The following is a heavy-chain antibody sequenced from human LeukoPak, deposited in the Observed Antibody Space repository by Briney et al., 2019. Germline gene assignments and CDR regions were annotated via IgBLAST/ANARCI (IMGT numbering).Heavy chain of an antibody. D-gene: IGHD6-13*01. CDR3: ATAPAAADSS. J-gene: IGHJ5*02. CDR1: GFTFTNFW. CDR2: INRDGTKT. V-gene: IGHV3-7*01. Sequence: PGGSLRLSCAASGFTFTNFWMTWVRRSPGKGLEWVANINRDGTKTTYVDSVKGRFTISRDNAKNSLSLHMSSLRAEDTAVYYCATAPAAADSSWGQGTLVAVSS.